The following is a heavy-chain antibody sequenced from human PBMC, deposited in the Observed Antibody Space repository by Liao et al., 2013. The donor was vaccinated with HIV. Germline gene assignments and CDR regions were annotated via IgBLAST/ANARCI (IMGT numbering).Heavy chain of an antibody. D-gene: IGHD1-26*01. CDR1: GGPISKSF. J-gene: IGHJ3*02. V-gene: IGHV4-4*07. Sequence: QVHLQESGPGLVKPSETLSLTCTVSGGPISKSFWHWIRQPAGKGLEWIGRIYSSDDINYNPSLKSRISMSVDRAKNEVYLKVTSATAADTAIYYCAREWDLEGLDIWGHGTVVTVSS. CDR2: IYSSDDI. CDR3: AREWDLEGLDI.